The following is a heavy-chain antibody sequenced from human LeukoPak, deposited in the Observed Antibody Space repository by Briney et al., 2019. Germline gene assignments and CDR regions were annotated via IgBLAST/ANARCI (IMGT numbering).Heavy chain of an antibody. J-gene: IGHJ4*02. D-gene: IGHD6-6*01. CDR2: IYSDDTT. CDR3: ALSRYSSSSVWDF. CDR1: GFTVSSNY. Sequence: GGSLRHSCAASGFTVSSNYMSWVRQAPGKGLEWVSVIYSDDTTYYADSVKGRFTISRDNSKNTLRLQMNSLRAEDMAVYYCALSRYSSSSVWDFWGQGTLVTVSS. V-gene: IGHV3-66*01.